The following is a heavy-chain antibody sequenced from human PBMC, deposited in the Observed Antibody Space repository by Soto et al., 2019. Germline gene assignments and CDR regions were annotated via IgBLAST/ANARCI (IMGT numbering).Heavy chain of an antibody. CDR2: ISGSGGST. CDR1: GFTFSSYA. Sequence: GGSLRLSCAASGFTFSSYAMSWVRQAPGKGLEWVSAISGSGGSTYYADSVKGRFTISRDNSKNTLYLQMDSLRAEDTAVYYCAKGAHYYGSGSPFDYWGQGTLVTVSS. CDR3: AKGAHYYGSGSPFDY. J-gene: IGHJ4*02. V-gene: IGHV3-23*01. D-gene: IGHD3-10*01.